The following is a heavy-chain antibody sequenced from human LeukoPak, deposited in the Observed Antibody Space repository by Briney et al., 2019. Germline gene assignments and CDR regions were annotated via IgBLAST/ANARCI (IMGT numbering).Heavy chain of an antibody. CDR2: INPSGGST. CDR3: ARAVFSNWFDP. V-gene: IGHV1-46*01. Sequence: ASVKVSCKASGYTFTSYYMHWVRQAPGQGLEWMGIINPSGGSTSYAQKFQDRVTMTRDTSTSTVYMELSSLRSEDTAVYYCARAVFSNWFDPWGQGTLVTVSS. J-gene: IGHJ5*02. D-gene: IGHD3-10*02. CDR1: GYTFTSYY.